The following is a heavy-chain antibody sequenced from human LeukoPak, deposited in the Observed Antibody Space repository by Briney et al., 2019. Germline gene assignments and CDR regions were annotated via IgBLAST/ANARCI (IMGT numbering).Heavy chain of an antibody. D-gene: IGHD3-22*01. CDR1: GYTLTELS. CDR3: ATERTYYDSSGKTVDAFDI. Sequence: GASVKVSCKVSGYTLTELSMHWVRQAPGKGLEWMGGFDPEDGETIYAQKLQGRVTMTEDTSTDTAYMELSSLRSEDTAVYYCATERTYYDSSGKTVDAFDIWGQGTMVTVSS. J-gene: IGHJ3*02. V-gene: IGHV1-24*01. CDR2: FDPEDGET.